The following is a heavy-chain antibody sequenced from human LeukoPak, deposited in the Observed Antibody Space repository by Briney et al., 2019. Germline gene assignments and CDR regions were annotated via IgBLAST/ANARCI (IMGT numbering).Heavy chain of an antibody. CDR1: GFTFDDYA. Sequence: PGGSLRLSCAASGFTFDDYAMHWVRQAPGKGLEWVSGISWNSGSIGYADSVKGRFTISRDNAKNSLYLQMNSLRAEDTALYYCAKTGSSYGSGSYYRTTYYYYGMDVWGQGTTVTVSS. V-gene: IGHV3-9*01. J-gene: IGHJ6*02. CDR3: AKTGSSYGSGSYYRTTYYYYGMDV. CDR2: ISWNSGSI. D-gene: IGHD3-10*01.